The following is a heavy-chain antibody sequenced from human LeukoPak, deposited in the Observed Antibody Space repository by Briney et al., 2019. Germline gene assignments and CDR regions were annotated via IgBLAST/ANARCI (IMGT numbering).Heavy chain of an antibody. CDR2: ISGDGGST. CDR3: AKEASYGFGY. J-gene: IGHJ4*02. D-gene: IGHD5-18*01. Sequence: AGSLRLSCAASGFTFDDYAMHWVRHAPGKGLEWVSLISGDGGSTYYADSVKGRFTISRDNSKNSLYLQMNSLRTEDTALYYCAKEASYGFGYWGQGTLVTVSS. CDR1: GFTFDDYA. V-gene: IGHV3-43*02.